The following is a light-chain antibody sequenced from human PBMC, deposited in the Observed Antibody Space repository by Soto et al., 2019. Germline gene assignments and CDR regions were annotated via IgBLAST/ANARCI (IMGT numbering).Light chain of an antibody. CDR3: TSYAGRDSWV. Sequence: QSALTQPASVSGSPGQSITISCSGTSSDVGGYNYVSWYQQHPHKAHKLIIYVVSNRPSGVSNRFSGSKSGNTASLTISGLQAEDEADYYCTSYAGRDSWVFGGGTKVTVL. CDR1: SSDVGGYNY. V-gene: IGLV2-14*01. CDR2: VVS. J-gene: IGLJ3*02.